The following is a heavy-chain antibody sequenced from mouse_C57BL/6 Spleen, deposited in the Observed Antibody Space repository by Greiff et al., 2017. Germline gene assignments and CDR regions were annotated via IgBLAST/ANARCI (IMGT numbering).Heavy chain of an antibody. CDR2: FYPGSGST. V-gene: IGHV1-55*01. D-gene: IGHD2-4*01. Sequence: QVQLQQPGAELVKPGASVKMSCKASGYTFTSYWITWVKQRPGQGLEWIGDFYPGSGSTNYNEKFKSKATLTVDTSARTAYMQLSSLTSEDSAVYYCASENDYDDGFAYWGQGTLVTVSA. CDR1: GYTFTSYW. CDR3: ASENDYDDGFAY. J-gene: IGHJ3*01.